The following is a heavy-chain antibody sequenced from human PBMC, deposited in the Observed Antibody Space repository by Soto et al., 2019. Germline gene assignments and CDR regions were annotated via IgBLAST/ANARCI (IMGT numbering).Heavy chain of an antibody. CDR1: GFTFSSYG. V-gene: IGHV3-30-3*01. CDR2: ISYDGSNK. CDR3: ARARGYSSSWADYYYYYGMDV. D-gene: IGHD6-13*01. J-gene: IGHJ6*02. Sequence: GGSLRRSCAASGFTFSSYGMHWVRQAPGKGLGWVAVISYDGSNKYYADSVKGRFTISRDNSKNTLYLQMNSLRAEDTAVYYCARARGYSSSWADYYYYYGMDVWGQGTTVTVSS.